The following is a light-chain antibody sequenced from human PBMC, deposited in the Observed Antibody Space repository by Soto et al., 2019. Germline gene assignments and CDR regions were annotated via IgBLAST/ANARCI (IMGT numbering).Light chain of an antibody. CDR3: MHTIQVPPGFFT. CDR2: EVS. Sequence: IVLTQTPLSLSVTPGQPASISCKSSQSLLLSDGKTSLYWYLQKAGQPPQLLFYEVSNRFSGVPDRFSGGGSGTDFTLKISRVEAEDVGIYYCMHTIQVPPGFFTFGPGTKVDIK. V-gene: IGKV2D-29*01. J-gene: IGKJ3*01. CDR1: QSLLLSDGKTS.